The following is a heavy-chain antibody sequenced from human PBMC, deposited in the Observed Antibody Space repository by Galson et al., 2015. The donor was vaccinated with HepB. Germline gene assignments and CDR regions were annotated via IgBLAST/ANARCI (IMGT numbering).Heavy chain of an antibody. CDR3: AREPPPSGSYYATGGVY. D-gene: IGHD1-26*01. Sequence: SVKVSCKASGGTFSSYAISWVRQAPGQGLEWMGVIIPVFSNANYAQKLQGRITITADESSGTAYKELISLRSEDTAVYYCAREPPPSGSYYATGGVYWGQGTLVTVSS. CDR1: GGTFSSYA. V-gene: IGHV1-69*13. J-gene: IGHJ4*02. CDR2: IIPVFSNA.